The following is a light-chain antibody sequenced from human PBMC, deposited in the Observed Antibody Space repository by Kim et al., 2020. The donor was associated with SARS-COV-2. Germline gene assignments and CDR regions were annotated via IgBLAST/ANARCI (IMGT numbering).Light chain of an antibody. Sequence: GQGGTISCSGSSSNIGVNSVYWFRQLPGTAPKLLIYGNSQRPSGVPDRFSASKSGTSASLAVSGLRSDDEADFYCAAWDDSLSAWVFGGGTQLTVL. V-gene: IGLV1-47*01. CDR3: AAWDDSLSAWV. CDR2: GNS. CDR1: SSNIGVNS. J-gene: IGLJ3*02.